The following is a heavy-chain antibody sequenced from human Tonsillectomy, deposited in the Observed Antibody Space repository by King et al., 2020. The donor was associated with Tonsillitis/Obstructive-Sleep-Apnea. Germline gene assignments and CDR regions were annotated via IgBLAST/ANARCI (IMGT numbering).Heavy chain of an antibody. D-gene: IGHD6-19*01. CDR1: GFTFSSYS. V-gene: IGHV3-21*01. J-gene: IGHJ4*02. Sequence: VQLVESGGGLVKPGGSLRLSCAASGFTFSSYSMNWVRQAPGKGLEWVSSISSSSSYIYYADSVKGRFTISRDNAKNSLYLQMNSLRAEDTAGYYCARGFGSGWDFDYWGQGTLVTVSS. CDR2: ISSSSSYI. CDR3: ARGFGSGWDFDY.